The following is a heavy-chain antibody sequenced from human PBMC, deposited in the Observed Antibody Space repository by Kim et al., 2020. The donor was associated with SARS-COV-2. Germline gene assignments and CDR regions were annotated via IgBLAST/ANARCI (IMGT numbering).Heavy chain of an antibody. J-gene: IGHJ3*02. Sequence: VKGRFTISRDNSKNTLYLQMSSLRAEDTAVYYCVTYYYGSGSYSPDAFDIWGQGTMVTVSS. CDR3: VTYYYGSGSYSPDAFDI. V-gene: IGHV3-64D*09. D-gene: IGHD3-10*01.